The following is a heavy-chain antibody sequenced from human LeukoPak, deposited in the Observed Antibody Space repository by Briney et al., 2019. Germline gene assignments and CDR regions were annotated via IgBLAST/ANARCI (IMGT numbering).Heavy chain of an antibody. D-gene: IGHD2-2*01. Sequence: ASVKVSCKASGYTFTSSGVSWVRQAPGQGLEWMGWISAYNGKTHFAQKFQGRLTMTTDTSTSTAYMELRSLRSDDTAVYYCAREGYCSSPSCYVGGDYYYYGMDVWGQGTTVTVSS. CDR2: ISAYNGKT. CDR3: AREGYCSSPSCYVGGDYYYYGMDV. J-gene: IGHJ6*02. CDR1: GYTFTSSG. V-gene: IGHV1-18*01.